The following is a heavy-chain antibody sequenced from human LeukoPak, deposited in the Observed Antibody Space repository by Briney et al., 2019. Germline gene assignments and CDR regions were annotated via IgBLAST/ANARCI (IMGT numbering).Heavy chain of an antibody. CDR1: GFTFSSYS. D-gene: IGHD2-2*01. V-gene: IGHV3-21*01. Sequence: PGGSLRLSCAASGFTFSSYSMNWVRQAPGKGLELVSSISSSCSYIYYADSVKGRFTISRDNAKNSLYLQMNSLRAEETAVYYCARDPDIVVVPAARAGDYWGQGTLVTVSS. CDR3: ARDPDIVVVPAARAGDY. CDR2: ISSSCSYI. J-gene: IGHJ4*02.